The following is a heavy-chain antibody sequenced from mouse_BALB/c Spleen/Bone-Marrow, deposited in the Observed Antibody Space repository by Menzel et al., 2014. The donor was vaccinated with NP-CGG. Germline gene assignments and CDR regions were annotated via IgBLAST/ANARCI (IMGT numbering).Heavy chain of an antibody. V-gene: IGHV1S22*01. CDR3: TRRYEIYYAMDY. CDR1: GYTFTSYW. D-gene: IGHD2-14*01. Sequence: LQQPGSELVRPGASVKLSCKASGYTFTSYWMHWVKQRPGQGLEWIGNIYPGSGSTNYDGEFKSKATLTVDTSSSTAYMQLSSLTSEDSAVYYCTRRYEIYYAMDYWGQGTSVTVSS. J-gene: IGHJ4*01. CDR2: IYPGSGST.